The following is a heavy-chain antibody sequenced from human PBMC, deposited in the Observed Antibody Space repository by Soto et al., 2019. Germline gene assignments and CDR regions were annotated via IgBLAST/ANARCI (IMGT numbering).Heavy chain of an antibody. CDR1: GYTFTSYG. D-gene: IGHD4-17*01. CDR2: ISAYSGNT. J-gene: IGHJ4*02. CDR3: ATLDYGDDWFDY. V-gene: IGHV1-18*01. Sequence: GASVKVSCKASGYTFTSYGISWVRQAPGQGLEWMGWISAYSGNTNYAQKLQGRVTMTTDTSTSTAYMELRSLRSDDTAVYYCATLDYGDDWFDYWGQGTLVTVSS.